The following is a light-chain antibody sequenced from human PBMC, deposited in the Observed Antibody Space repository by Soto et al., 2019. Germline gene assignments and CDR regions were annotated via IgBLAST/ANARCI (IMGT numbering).Light chain of an antibody. J-gene: IGKJ2*01. CDR3: HQRSDWPIT. V-gene: IGKV3-11*01. CDR1: QSVGGY. Sequence: EIVLTQSPATLSLSPGERATLFCSASQSVGGYLAWYQQKPGQAPRLVIHDVSRRAPDIPARFSGRGSGTDFTLTISSLEPEDSAVYYCHQRSDWPITFRQGTKL. CDR2: DVS.